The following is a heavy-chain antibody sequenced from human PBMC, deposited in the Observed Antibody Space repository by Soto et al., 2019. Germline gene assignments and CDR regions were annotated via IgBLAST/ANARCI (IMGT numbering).Heavy chain of an antibody. J-gene: IGHJ4*02. CDR3: ARDLQTDY. V-gene: IGHV1-3*01. CDR1: GYTFTSYA. Sequence: QVQLVQSGAEVKKPGASVKASCKASGYTFTSYAMNWVRQAPGQRLEWMGWINAGNGNTKYSQKFQGRVTITKDTSASTANMELRSLRSEDTAVYSCARDLQTDYWGQGTLVTVSS. CDR2: INAGNGNT.